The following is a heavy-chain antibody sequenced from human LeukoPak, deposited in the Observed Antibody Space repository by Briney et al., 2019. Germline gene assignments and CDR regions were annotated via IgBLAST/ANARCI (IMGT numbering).Heavy chain of an antibody. CDR1: GFTFSSYA. CDR2: ISGCGGST. V-gene: IGHV3-23*01. J-gene: IGHJ4*02. D-gene: IGHD2-2*01. Sequence: GGSLRLSCAASGFTFSSYAMSWVRQAPGKGLEWVSAISGCGGSTYYADSVKGRFTISRDNSKNTLYLQMNSLRAEDTAVYYCAKDSGCSSTSCSFDYWGQGTLVTVSS. CDR3: AKDSGCSSTSCSFDY.